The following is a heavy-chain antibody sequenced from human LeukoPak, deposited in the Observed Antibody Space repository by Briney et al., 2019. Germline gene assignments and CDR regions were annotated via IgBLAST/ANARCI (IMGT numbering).Heavy chain of an antibody. CDR1: GGSFSGYY. J-gene: IGHJ4*02. CDR2: INHSGST. CDR3: ARGRYCSSTSCYRPFDY. Sequence: PSETLSLTCAVYGGSFSGYYWSWIRQPPGKGLEWIGEINHSGSTNYNPSLKSRVTISVDTYKNQFSLKLSSVTAADTAVYYCARGRYCSSTSCYRPFDYWGQGTLVTVSS. V-gene: IGHV4-34*01. D-gene: IGHD2-2*02.